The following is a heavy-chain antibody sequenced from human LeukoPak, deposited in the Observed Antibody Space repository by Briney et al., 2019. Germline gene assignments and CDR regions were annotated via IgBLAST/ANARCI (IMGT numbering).Heavy chain of an antibody. CDR3: ARHSWVNGYFDF. J-gene: IGHJ4*02. CDR2: IYYSGST. CDR1: GGSISSSSYY. D-gene: IGHD4-17*01. V-gene: IGHV4-39*01. Sequence: KPSETLSLTCTVSGGSISSSSYYWGWIRQPPGKGLEWIGSIYYSGSTYYNPSLKSRVTISVDTSKNQFSLNLNSVTAADTAVYFCARHSWVNGYFDFWGQGTLVTVSS.